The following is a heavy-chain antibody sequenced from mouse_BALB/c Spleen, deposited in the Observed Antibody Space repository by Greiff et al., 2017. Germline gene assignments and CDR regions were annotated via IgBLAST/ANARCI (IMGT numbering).Heavy chain of an antibody. CDR3: ARGGTTVVPYWYFDV. Sequence: EVHLVESGGGLVQPGGSLKLSCAASGFTFSSYTMSWVRQTPEKRLEWVAYISNGGGSTYYPDTVKGRFTISRDNAKNTLYLQMSSLKSEDTAMYYCARGGTTVVPYWYFDVWGAGTTVTVSS. CDR1: GFTFSSYT. D-gene: IGHD1-1*01. CDR2: ISNGGGST. V-gene: IGHV5-12-2*01. J-gene: IGHJ1*01.